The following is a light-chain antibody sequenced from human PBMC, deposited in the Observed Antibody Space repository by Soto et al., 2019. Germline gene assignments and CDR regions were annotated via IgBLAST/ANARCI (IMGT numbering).Light chain of an antibody. J-gene: IGLJ3*02. CDR1: SSDVGSYNL. V-gene: IGLV2-23*03. CDR3: CSYAGGTTFVV. CDR2: EGS. Sequence: QSALTQPASVSGSPGQSITISCTGTSSDVGSYNLVSWYQQHPSKAPKLMIYEGSKRPSGVSSRFSGSKSGNTASLTISGLQAEDEADYYCCSYAGGTTFVVFGGGTKVTVL.